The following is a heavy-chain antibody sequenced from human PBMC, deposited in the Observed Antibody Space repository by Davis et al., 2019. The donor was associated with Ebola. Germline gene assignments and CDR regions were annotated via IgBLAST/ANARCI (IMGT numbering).Heavy chain of an antibody. CDR2: IYYSGST. J-gene: IGHJ6*02. Sequence: MPSETLSLTCTVPGGSISSYYWSWIRQPPGKGLEWIGYIYYSGSTDYNPSLKSRVTISVDTSKNQFSLKLSSVTAADTAVYYCARGGDSSSWYYYYGMDVWGQGTTVTVSS. V-gene: IGHV4-59*01. CDR1: GGSISSYY. CDR3: ARGGDSSSWYYYYGMDV. D-gene: IGHD6-13*01.